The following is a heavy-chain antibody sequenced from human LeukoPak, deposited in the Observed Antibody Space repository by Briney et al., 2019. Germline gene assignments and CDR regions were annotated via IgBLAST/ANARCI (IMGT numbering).Heavy chain of an antibody. D-gene: IGHD3-16*01. Sequence: PGGSLRLSCAASGFTFSSYEMNWVRQAPGKGLEWVSYISSSGGTTFYADSVQGRFTISRDNAKNSLYLQMNSLRGEDTAVYYCAGDRGGSNYFDTGGQGTLVTVSP. CDR2: ISSSGGTT. J-gene: IGHJ4*02. CDR1: GFTFSSYE. CDR3: AGDRGGSNYFDT. V-gene: IGHV3-48*03.